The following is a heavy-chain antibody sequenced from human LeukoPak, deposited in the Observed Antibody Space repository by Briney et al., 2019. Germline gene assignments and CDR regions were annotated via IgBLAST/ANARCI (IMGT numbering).Heavy chain of an antibody. Sequence: ASVNLRLSSAGDTFSSYANSRVRQAPGQGLEWMGRIIPILGIANYAQKFQGRVTITADKSTSTAYMELSSLRSEDTAVYYCASHSVWYLYWFVPCGQRTLVTVSS. CDR1: GDTFSSYA. V-gene: IGHV1-69*04. J-gene: IGHJ5*02. CDR2: IIPILGIA. D-gene: IGHD4-23*01. CDR3: ASHSVWYLYWFVP.